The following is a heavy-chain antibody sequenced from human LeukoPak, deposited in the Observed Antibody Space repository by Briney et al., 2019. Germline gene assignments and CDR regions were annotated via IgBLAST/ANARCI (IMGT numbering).Heavy chain of an antibody. Sequence: GGSLRLSCAASGFTFSSYAMHWVRQAPGKGLEWMGGFDPEDGETIYAQKFRGRVTMTEDTSTDTAYMELSSLRSEDTAVYYCATARSPSLYCSSTSCYLDYWGQGTLVTVSS. V-gene: IGHV1-24*01. CDR3: ATARSPSLYCSSTSCYLDY. D-gene: IGHD2-2*01. CDR1: GFTFSSYA. CDR2: FDPEDGET. J-gene: IGHJ4*02.